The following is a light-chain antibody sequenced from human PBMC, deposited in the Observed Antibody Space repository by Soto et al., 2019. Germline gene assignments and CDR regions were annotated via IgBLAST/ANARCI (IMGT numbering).Light chain of an antibody. CDR1: SSNIGNNY. V-gene: IGLV1-51*01. CDR3: GTWDNSLSAVV. J-gene: IGLJ2*01. Sequence: QSMLTQPPSVSAAPGQKVTISCSGSSSNIGNNYVSWYQQLPGTAPKLLIYDSNKRPSGIPDRFSGSKSGTSATLGITGLQTGDEADYYCGTWDNSLSAVVFGGGTKLTVL. CDR2: DSN.